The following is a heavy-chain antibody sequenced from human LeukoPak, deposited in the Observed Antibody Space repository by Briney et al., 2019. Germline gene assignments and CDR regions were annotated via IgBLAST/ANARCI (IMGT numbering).Heavy chain of an antibody. J-gene: IGHJ4*02. Sequence: PGGSLRLSCTVSGFTVSSSSMSWVRQAPGKGLEWVSFIYSSVTHYSDSVKGRFTISRDNSRNTLFLQMNSLRAEDTAVYYCARRAGAYSHPYDYWGQGTLVTVSS. CDR3: ARRAGAYSHPYDY. V-gene: IGHV3-53*01. D-gene: IGHD4/OR15-4a*01. CDR1: GFTVSSSS. CDR2: IYSSVT.